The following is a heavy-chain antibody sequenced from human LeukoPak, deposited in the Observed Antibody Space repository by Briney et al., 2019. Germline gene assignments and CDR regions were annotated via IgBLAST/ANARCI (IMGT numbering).Heavy chain of an antibody. D-gene: IGHD3-10*01. V-gene: IGHV3-74*01. CDR3: ARVQAYYGSGSYFY. J-gene: IGHJ4*02. CDR2: INSDGSST. Sequence: PGGSLRLSCAASGFTFSSYWMHWVRQAPGKGLVWVSRINSDGSSTSYADSVKGRFTISRDNAKNSLYLQMNSLRAEDTAVYYCARVQAYYGSGSYFYWGQGTLVTVSS. CDR1: GFTFSSYW.